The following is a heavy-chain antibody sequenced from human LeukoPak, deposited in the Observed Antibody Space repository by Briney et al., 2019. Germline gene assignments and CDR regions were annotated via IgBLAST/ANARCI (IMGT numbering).Heavy chain of an antibody. J-gene: IGHJ5*02. CDR3: ARPRCGGDCYDNWFDP. V-gene: IGHV4-39*01. CDR2: IYYSGST. CDR1: GGSISSSSYY. Sequence: PSETLSLTCTVSGGSISSSSYYWGWMRQPPGKGLEWTGRIYYSGSTYYNPSLKSRVTISVDTSKNQFSLKLSSVTAADTAVYYCARPRCGGDCYDNWFDPWGQGTLVTVSS. D-gene: IGHD2-21*02.